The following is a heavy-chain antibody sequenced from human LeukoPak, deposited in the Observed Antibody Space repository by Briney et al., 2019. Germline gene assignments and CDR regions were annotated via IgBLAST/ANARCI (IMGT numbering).Heavy chain of an antibody. CDR1: GYTFTCYA. J-gene: IGHJ4*02. Sequence: ASVKVSCKASGYTFTCYAMNWVRQAPGQGLEWMGWINTNTGNPTYAQGFTGRFVFSLDTSVSTAYLQISSLKAEDTAVYYCARDAPDGGVSKFDYWGQGTLVTVSS. CDR2: INTNTGNP. V-gene: IGHV7-4-1*02. CDR3: ARDAPDGGVSKFDY. D-gene: IGHD3-3*01.